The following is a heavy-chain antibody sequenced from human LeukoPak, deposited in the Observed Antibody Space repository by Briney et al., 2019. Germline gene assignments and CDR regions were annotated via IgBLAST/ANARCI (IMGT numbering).Heavy chain of an antibody. Sequence: SETLSLTCTVSGGSISSGSYYWSWIRQPAGKGLEWIGRIYTSGSTNYNPSLKSRVTISVDTSKNQFSLKLSSVTAADTAVYYCARGRVAAAGRDYFDYWGQGTLVTVSS. D-gene: IGHD6-13*01. V-gene: IGHV4-61*02. J-gene: IGHJ4*02. CDR1: GGSISSGSYY. CDR3: ARGRVAAAGRDYFDY. CDR2: IYTSGST.